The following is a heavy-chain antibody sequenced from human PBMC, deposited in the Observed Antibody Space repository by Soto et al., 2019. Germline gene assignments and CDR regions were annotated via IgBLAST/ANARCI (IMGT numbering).Heavy chain of an antibody. CDR3: AREGGAGERFLEWSVAYYGMDV. V-gene: IGHV1-2*04. CDR1: GYTFTGYY. D-gene: IGHD3-3*01. J-gene: IGHJ6*02. CDR2: INPNSGGT. Sequence: ASVKVSCRASGYTFTGYYMHWVRQAPGQGLEWMGWINPNSGGTNYAQKFQGWVTMTRDTSISTAYMELSRLRSDDTAVYYCAREGGAGERFLEWSVAYYGMDVWGQGTTVTVSS.